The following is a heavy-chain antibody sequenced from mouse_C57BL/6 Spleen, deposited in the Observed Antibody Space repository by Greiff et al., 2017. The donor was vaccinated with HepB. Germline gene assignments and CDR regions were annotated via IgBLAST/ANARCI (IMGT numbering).Heavy chain of an antibody. D-gene: IGHD1-1*01. CDR3: ARKGSYGSSQYYFDY. CDR2: IYPRSGNT. Sequence: VMLVESGAELARPGASVKLSCKASGYTFTSYGISWVKQRTGQGLEWIGEIYPRSGNTYYNEKFKGKATLTADKSSSTAYMELRSLTSEDSAVYFCARKGSYGSSQYYFDYWGQGTTLTVSS. J-gene: IGHJ2*01. CDR1: GYTFTSYG. V-gene: IGHV1-81*01.